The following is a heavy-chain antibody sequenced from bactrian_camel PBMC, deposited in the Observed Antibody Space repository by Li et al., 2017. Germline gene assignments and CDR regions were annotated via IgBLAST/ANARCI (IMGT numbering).Heavy chain of an antibody. Sequence: QVQLVESGGGLVQPGGSLTLSCAASGFTFSSYSMSWVRQAPGKGLEWVSSIYTGGDTAYYADSVKGRFTISKDNTKNTLYLQMNSLKPEDTAVYYCGAGGGFIYWGQGTQVTVS. D-gene: IGHD1*01. V-gene: IGHV3-2*01. CDR1: GFTFSSYS. CDR2: IYTGGDTA. CDR3: GAGGGFIY. J-gene: IGHJ4*01.